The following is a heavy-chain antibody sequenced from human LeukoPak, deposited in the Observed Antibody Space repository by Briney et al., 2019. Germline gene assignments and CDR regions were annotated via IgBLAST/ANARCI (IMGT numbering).Heavy chain of an antibody. Sequence: GGSLGLSCAASGFTFSSYSMNWVRQAPGKGLEWASSISSSSSYIYYADSVKGRFTVSRDNAKNSLYLQMNSLRAEDTAVYYCARVDALAAAGTGLDYWGQGTLVTVSS. D-gene: IGHD6-13*01. CDR1: GFTFSSYS. V-gene: IGHV3-21*01. CDR3: ARVDALAAAGTGLDY. CDR2: ISSSSSYI. J-gene: IGHJ4*02.